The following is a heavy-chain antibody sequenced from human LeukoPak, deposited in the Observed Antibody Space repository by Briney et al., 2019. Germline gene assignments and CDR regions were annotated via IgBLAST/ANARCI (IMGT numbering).Heavy chain of an antibody. V-gene: IGHV3-43D*03. CDR2: ISWDGGST. CDR3: AKDKQIYCSGGSCYASYFDY. J-gene: IGHJ4*02. CDR1: GFTFDDYA. D-gene: IGHD2-15*01. Sequence: GGSLRLSCAASGFTFDDYAMHWVRQAPGKGLEWVSLISWDGGSTYYADSVKGRFTISRDNSKNSLYLRMNSLRAEDTALYYCAKDKQIYCSGGSCYASYFDYWGQGTLVTVSS.